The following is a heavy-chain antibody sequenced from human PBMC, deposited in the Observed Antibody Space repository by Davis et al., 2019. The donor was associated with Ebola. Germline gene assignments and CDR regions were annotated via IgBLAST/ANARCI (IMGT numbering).Heavy chain of an antibody. CDR1: GYTFTSYA. V-gene: IGHV7-4-1*02. D-gene: IGHD6-19*01. CDR3: AREASSGWSNWYFDL. Sequence: ASVKVSCKASGYTFTSYAMNWVRQAPGQGLEWMGWINTNTGNPTYAQGFTGRFVFSLDTSGSTAYLQISSLKAEDTAVYYCAREASSGWSNWYFDLWGRGTLVTVSS. J-gene: IGHJ2*01. CDR2: INTNTGNP.